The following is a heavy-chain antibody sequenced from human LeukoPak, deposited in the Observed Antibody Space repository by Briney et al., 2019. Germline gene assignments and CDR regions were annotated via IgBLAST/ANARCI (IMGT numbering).Heavy chain of an antibody. CDR2: IYTSGST. Sequence: SETLSLTCTVSGGSISSYYWSWIRQPAGKGLEWIGRIYTSGSTNYNPSLKSRVTMSVDTSKNQFSLKLNSVTAADTAVYYCARDASGSGSYFNWFDPWGQGTLVTVSS. CDR1: GGSISSYY. J-gene: IGHJ5*02. V-gene: IGHV4-4*07. CDR3: ARDASGSGSYFNWFDP. D-gene: IGHD3-10*01.